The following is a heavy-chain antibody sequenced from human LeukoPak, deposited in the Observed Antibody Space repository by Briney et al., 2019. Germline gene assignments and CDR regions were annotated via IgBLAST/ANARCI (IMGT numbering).Heavy chain of an antibody. CDR1: GFTFSDYY. J-gene: IGHJ4*02. Sequence: PGGSLRLSCAASGFTFSDYYMSWIRQAPGKGLEWVSYISSSGSTTYYADSVKGRFTISRDNAKNSLYLQMNSLRAEDTAVYYCARGGGYYDSSGYPDYFDYWGQGTLVTVSS. CDR2: ISSSGSTT. CDR3: ARGGGYYDSSGYPDYFDY. D-gene: IGHD3-22*01. V-gene: IGHV3-11*04.